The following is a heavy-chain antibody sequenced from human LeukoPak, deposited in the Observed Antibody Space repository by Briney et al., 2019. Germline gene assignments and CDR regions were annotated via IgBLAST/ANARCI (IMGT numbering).Heavy chain of an antibody. CDR1: GGTFSSYA. Sequence: SVKVSCKASGGTFSSYAISWVRQAPGQGLERMGRIIPIFGTANYAQKFQGRVTITTDESTSTAYMELSSLRSEDTAVYYCARGPPLEWFHNWFDPWGQGTLVTVSS. CDR3: ARGPPLEWFHNWFDP. J-gene: IGHJ5*02. V-gene: IGHV1-69*05. CDR2: IIPIFGTA. D-gene: IGHD3-3*01.